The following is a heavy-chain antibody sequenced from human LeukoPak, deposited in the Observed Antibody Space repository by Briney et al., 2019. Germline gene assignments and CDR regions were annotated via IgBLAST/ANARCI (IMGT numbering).Heavy chain of an antibody. CDR1: GYSISSSYY. Sequence: SETLSLTCSVSGYSISSSYYWGWIRQPPGKGLEWIGRIYTSGSTNYNPSLKSRVTMSVDTSKNQFSLKLSSVTAADTAVYYCARGAGFSYYYYMDVWGKGTTVTVSS. J-gene: IGHJ6*03. CDR3: ARGAGFSYYYYMDV. D-gene: IGHD3-9*01. CDR2: IYTSGST. V-gene: IGHV4-38-2*02.